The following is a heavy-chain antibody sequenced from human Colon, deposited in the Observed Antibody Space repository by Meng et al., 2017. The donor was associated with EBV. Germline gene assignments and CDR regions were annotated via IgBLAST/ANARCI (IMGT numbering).Heavy chain of an antibody. V-gene: IGHV4-4*02. CDR1: GGFISTSEW. D-gene: IGHD2-2*01. CDR2: IYRGGGT. Sequence: VPVQESGPGLGGPSGTLSLTGVVSGGFISTSEWWSWVRQPPGKGLEWIGEIYRGGGTNYNPSFKSRVTISVDTSKNHFSLKLSYVTAADTAVYYCARVRVIPAAVGFDYWGQGTLVTVSS. CDR3: ARVRVIPAAVGFDY. J-gene: IGHJ4*02.